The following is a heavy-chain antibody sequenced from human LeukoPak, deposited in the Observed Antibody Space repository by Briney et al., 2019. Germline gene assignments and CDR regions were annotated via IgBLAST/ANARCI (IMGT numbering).Heavy chain of an antibody. V-gene: IGHV3-30*02. D-gene: IGHD1-26*01. Sequence: GGSLRLSCAASGFTFSSYGMHWVRQAPGKGLEWVAFIRYDGSNKYYADSVKGRFTISRDNSKNTLYLQMNSLRAEDTAVYYCAKAPITGLVGAYYVDYWGQGTLVTVSS. J-gene: IGHJ4*02. CDR2: IRYDGSNK. CDR3: AKAPITGLVGAYYVDY. CDR1: GFTFSSYG.